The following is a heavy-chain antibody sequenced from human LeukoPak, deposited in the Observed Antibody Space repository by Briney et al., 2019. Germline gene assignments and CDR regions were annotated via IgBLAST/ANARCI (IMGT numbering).Heavy chain of an antibody. D-gene: IGHD1-14*01. V-gene: IGHV4-34*01. J-gene: IGHJ4*02. Sequence: SETLSLTCAVYGGSFSGYYWSWIRQPPGKGLEWIGEINHSGSTNYNPSLKSRVTISVDTSKNQFSLKLSSVTAADTAVYYCARDNRNTVTDYWGQGTLVTVSS. CDR3: ARDNRNTVTDY. CDR2: INHSGST. CDR1: GGSFSGYY.